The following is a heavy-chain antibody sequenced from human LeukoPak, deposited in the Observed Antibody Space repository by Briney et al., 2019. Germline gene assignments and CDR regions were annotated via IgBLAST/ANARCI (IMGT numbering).Heavy chain of an antibody. CDR3: ARDRVLLWFGESYYFDY. J-gene: IGHJ4*02. D-gene: IGHD3-10*01. CDR2: INTNSGNP. CDR1: GYTVTNYA. V-gene: IGHV7-4-1*02. Sequence: ASVKVSFKASGYTVTNYAMNWVRQAPGQGLEWMVWINTNSGNPTYAQVFTGRFVFSLDTAVSTSYLQISSLKAEDTAVSYCARDRVLLWFGESYYFDYWGQGTLVTVSS.